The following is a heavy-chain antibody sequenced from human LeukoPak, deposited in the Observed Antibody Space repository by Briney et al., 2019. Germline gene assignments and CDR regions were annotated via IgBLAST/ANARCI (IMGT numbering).Heavy chain of an antibody. D-gene: IGHD6-25*01. Sequence: PGGSLRLSCAASGFTFDDYAMHWVRQAPGKGLEWVSGISWNSGSIGYADSVKGRFTISRDNAKNSLYLQMNSLRAEDTALYYCAKASRGAPHQRWFDPWGQGTLVTVSS. CDR3: AKASRGAPHQRWFDP. CDR2: ISWNSGSI. J-gene: IGHJ5*02. V-gene: IGHV3-9*01. CDR1: GFTFDDYA.